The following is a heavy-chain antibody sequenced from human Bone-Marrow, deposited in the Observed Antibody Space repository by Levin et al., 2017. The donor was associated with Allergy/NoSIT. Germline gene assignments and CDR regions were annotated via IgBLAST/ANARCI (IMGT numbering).Heavy chain of an antibody. J-gene: IGHJ4*02. D-gene: IGHD3-10*01. CDR3: VVSGRDSNSWRQYPY. CDR2: IHPRDSDT. CDR1: GYTFTNYW. Sequence: GESLKISCQSSGYTFTNYWIGWVRQMPGGGLEWMGIIHPRDSDTKYSPSFEGQVTISVDHSTSTASLQWSSLRASDTAMYYCVVSGRDSNSWRQYPYWGQGTPVTVSS. V-gene: IGHV5-51*01.